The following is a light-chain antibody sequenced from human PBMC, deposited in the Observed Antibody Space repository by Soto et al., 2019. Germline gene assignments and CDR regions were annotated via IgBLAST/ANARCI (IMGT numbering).Light chain of an antibody. CDR2: GAS. J-gene: IGKJ1*01. CDR1: QSISSF. CDR3: QQSSSTAT. V-gene: IGKV1-39*01. Sequence: DIQMTQSPSSLSASVGDRVTISCRASQSISSFLNWYQQKPGKAPKLLIYGASRLQRGVPSRFSGSGSGTDFTLTISSLQPEDFATYYCQQSSSTATFGQGTKVEIK.